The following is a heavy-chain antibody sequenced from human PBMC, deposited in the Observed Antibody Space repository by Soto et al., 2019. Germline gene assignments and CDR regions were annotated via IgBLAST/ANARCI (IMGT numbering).Heavy chain of an antibody. CDR1: VFTFSGSA. CDR3: TRHVDCSSTSCYFWFDY. CDR2: IRSKANSYAT. J-gene: IGHJ4*02. Sequence: GGSLRLSCAASVFTFSGSAMHWVRQASGKGLEWVGRIRSKANSYATAYAASVKGRFTISRDDSKNTAYLQMNSLKTEDTAVYYCTRHVDCSSTSCYFWFDYWGQGTLVTVS. V-gene: IGHV3-73*01. D-gene: IGHD2-2*01.